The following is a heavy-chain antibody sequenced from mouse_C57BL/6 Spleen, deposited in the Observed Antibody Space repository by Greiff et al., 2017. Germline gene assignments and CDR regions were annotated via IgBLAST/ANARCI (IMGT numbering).Heavy chain of an antibody. D-gene: IGHD1-1*01. CDR3: ARWYYGSSPYYFDY. J-gene: IGHJ2*01. V-gene: IGHV1-76*01. CDR2: IYPGSGNT. Sequence: VQLQQSGAELVRPGASVKLSCKASGYTFTDYYINWVKQRPGQGLEWIARIYPGSGNTYYNEKFKGKATLTAEKSSSTAYMQLSSLTSEDSAVYFCARWYYGSSPYYFDYWGQGTTLTVSS. CDR1: GYTFTDYY.